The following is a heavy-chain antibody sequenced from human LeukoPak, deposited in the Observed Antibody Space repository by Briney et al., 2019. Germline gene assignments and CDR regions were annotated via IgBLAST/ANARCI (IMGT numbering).Heavy chain of an antibody. Sequence: PSETLSLTCTVSGGSISSSSYYWGWIRQPPGKGLEWIGSIYYSRSTYYNPSLKSRVTISVDTSKNQFSLKLSSVTAADTAVYYCARLSGFGEPAPVNWGQGTLVTVSS. V-gene: IGHV4-39*07. D-gene: IGHD3-10*01. CDR3: ARLSGFGEPAPVN. J-gene: IGHJ4*02. CDR2: IYYSRST. CDR1: GGSISSSSYY.